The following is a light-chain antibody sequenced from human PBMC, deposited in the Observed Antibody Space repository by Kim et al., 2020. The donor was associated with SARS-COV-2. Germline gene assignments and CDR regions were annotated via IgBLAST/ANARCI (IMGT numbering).Light chain of an antibody. CDR2: KDT. V-gene: IGLV3-25*03. CDR1: ALPKNY. J-gene: IGLJ3*02. CDR3: QSADTSGSYPTWV. Sequence: GQTARITCSGDALPKNYAYWYQQKSGQAPKLIIYKDTERASGVPERFSASTSGTTITLTISAVQAEDEADYYCQSADTSGSYPTWVFGGGTQLTVL.